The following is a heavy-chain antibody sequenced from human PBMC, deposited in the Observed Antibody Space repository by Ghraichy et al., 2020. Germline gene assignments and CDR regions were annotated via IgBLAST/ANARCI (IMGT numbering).Heavy chain of an antibody. CDR1: GFTFSDYS. D-gene: IGHD3-10*01. V-gene: IGHV3-48*02. Sequence: GGSLRLSCAASGFTFSDYSINWVRQAPGKGLEWLSYIITSGNIIYYADSVKGIFTISRDNAKNSVYLQMNSLRDEDTAIYYCARVRGQSMVHYYFDYWGQEAVFTVSS. J-gene: IGHJ4*03. CDR3: ARVRGQSMVHYYFDY. CDR2: IITSGNII.